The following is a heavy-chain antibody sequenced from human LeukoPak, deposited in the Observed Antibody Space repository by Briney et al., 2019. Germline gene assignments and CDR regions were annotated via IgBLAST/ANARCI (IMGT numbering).Heavy chain of an antibody. V-gene: IGHV4-39*01. D-gene: IGHD3-3*01. CDR2: IYYSGNT. J-gene: IGHJ6*02. CDR3: ARLRSYYDFWSGYYILGDYYYGMDV. CDR1: GGSISTSAYY. Sequence: SETLSLTCIVSGGSISTSAYYWGWIRQPPGEGLQWIGSIYYSGNTYYNSSLKSRVTISVDTSTSQFSLRLSSVTAADTAVYYCARLRSYYDFWSGYYILGDYYYGMDVWGQGTTVTVSS.